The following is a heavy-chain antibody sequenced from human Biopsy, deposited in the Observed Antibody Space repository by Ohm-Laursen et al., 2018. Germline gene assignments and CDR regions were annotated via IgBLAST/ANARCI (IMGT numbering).Heavy chain of an antibody. J-gene: IGHJ6*02. Sequence: SLRLSCTASGFIFNNYGMQWVRQAPGKGLERVAFIFYDGSNTYYADSVKGRFTISRDNSRDTLYLQMSSLRAEDTAVYYCAKDRCECTPIGGFSMDVWGQGTTVTVSS. CDR3: AKDRCECTPIGGFSMDV. D-gene: IGHD3-16*01. V-gene: IGHV3-30*18. CDR2: IFYDGSNT. CDR1: GFIFNNYG.